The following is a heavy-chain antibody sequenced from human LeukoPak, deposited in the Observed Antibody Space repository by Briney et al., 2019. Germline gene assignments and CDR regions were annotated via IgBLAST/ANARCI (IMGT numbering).Heavy chain of an antibody. J-gene: IGHJ4*02. CDR2: IYHSGST. V-gene: IGHV4-4*02. Sequence: SETLSLTCAVSGGSISSSNWWSWVRQPPGKGLEWIGEIYHSGSTNYNPSLKSRVTISVDKSKNQFSLKLSSVTAADTAVYYCATATELGIYFDYWGQGTLVTASS. D-gene: IGHD7-27*01. CDR3: ATATELGIYFDY. CDR1: GGSISSSNW.